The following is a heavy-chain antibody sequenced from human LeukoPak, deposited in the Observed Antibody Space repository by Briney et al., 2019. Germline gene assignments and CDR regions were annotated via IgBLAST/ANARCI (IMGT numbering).Heavy chain of an antibody. Sequence: SETLSLTCAVYGGSFSGYYWSWIRQPPGKGLEWIGEINHSGSTNYNPSLKSRVTISVDTSKNQFSLKLSSVTAADTAVYYCARDRTGGWGRGTLVTVSS. D-gene: IGHD1-26*01. J-gene: IGHJ4*02. CDR2: INHSGST. CDR1: GGSFSGYY. V-gene: IGHV4-34*01. CDR3: ARDRTGG.